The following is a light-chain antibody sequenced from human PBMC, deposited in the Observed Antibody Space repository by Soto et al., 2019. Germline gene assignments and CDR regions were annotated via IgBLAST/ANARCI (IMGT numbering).Light chain of an antibody. J-gene: IGKJ2*01. CDR3: QQYDSSPRT. CDR1: QSVSRSF. V-gene: IGKV3-20*01. Sequence: EIVLTQSPGTLSLSPGERATLSCRASQSVSRSFLAWYQQKPGQAPRLLIYGASSRATGIPDRFSGSGSGTDLPLTISRLEPEDFAVYYCQQYDSSPRTFGQGTKLEI. CDR2: GAS.